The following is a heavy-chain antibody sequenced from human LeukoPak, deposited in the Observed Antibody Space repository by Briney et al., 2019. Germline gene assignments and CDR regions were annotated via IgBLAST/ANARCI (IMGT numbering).Heavy chain of an antibody. CDR2: IIPIFGTA. CDR3: ASGQQGLSVDY. V-gene: IGHV1-69*13. J-gene: IGHJ4*02. Sequence: GASVKVSCKASGYTFTSYGISWVRQAPGQGLEWMGGIIPIFGTANYAQKFQGRVTITADESTSTAYMELSSLRSEDTAVYYCASGQQGLSVDYWGQGTLVTVSS. D-gene: IGHD6-25*01. CDR1: GYTFTSYG.